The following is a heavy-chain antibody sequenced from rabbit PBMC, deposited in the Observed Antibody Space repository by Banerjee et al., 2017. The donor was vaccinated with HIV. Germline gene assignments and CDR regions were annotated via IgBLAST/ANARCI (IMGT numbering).Heavy chain of an antibody. D-gene: IGHD8-1*01. CDR3: ARGYSGASYFPGL. Sequence: QSLEESGGDLVKPGASLTLTCTASGFSFSSSYWICWVRQAPGKGLEWIACIYAGSSGSTYYASWAKGRFTISKTSSTTVTLQMTSLTATDTATYFCARGYSGASYFPGLWGPGTLVTVS. CDR1: GFSFSSSYW. CDR2: IYAGSSGST. J-gene: IGHJ4*01. V-gene: IGHV1S40*01.